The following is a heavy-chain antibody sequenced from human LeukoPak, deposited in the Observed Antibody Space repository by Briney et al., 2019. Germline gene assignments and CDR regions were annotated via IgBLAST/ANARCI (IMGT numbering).Heavy chain of an antibody. Sequence: GESLKISCKGSGYSFTSYWIAWVRQMPGKGLEWMGIIYPGDSDTRYSPSFQGQVTISADKSIGTAYLQYSSLKASDTAMYYCARPPYSGNSRAFDIWGQGTMVTVSS. CDR1: GYSFTSYW. CDR2: IYPGDSDT. V-gene: IGHV5-51*01. D-gene: IGHD4-23*01. J-gene: IGHJ3*02. CDR3: ARPPYSGNSRAFDI.